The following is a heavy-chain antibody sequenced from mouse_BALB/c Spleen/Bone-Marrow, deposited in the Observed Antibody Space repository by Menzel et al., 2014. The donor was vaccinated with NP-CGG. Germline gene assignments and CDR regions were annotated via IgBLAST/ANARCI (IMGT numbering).Heavy chain of an antibody. Sequence: VRLQRSGAELVKPGASVKLSCTASGFNIKDTYMHWVKQRPEQGLEWIGRIDPANGNTKYDPKFQGKATITADTSSNTAYLQLSSLTSEDTAVYYCARWEYYAMDYWGQGTSVTVSS. CDR3: ARWEYYAMDY. D-gene: IGHD4-1*01. CDR2: IDPANGNT. J-gene: IGHJ4*01. V-gene: IGHV14-3*02. CDR1: GFNIKDTY.